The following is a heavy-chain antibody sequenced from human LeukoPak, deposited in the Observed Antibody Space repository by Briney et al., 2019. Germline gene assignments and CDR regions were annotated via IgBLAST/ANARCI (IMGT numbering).Heavy chain of an antibody. V-gene: IGHV4-34*01. Sequence: SETLSLTCAVYGVSFSGYYWSWIRQPPGKGLEWIGEINHSGSTNYNPSLKSRVTISVDTSKNQFSLKLSSVTAADTAVYYCARGRTRYCSGGSCYLGAFDIWGQGTMVAVSS. CDR2: INHSGST. CDR3: ARGRTRYCSGGSCYLGAFDI. J-gene: IGHJ3*02. CDR1: GVSFSGYY. D-gene: IGHD2-15*01.